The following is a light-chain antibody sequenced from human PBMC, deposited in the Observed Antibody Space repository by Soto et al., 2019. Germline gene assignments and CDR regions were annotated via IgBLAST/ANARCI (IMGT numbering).Light chain of an antibody. V-gene: IGLV1-44*01. J-gene: IGLJ2*01. CDR1: SSNIGSNT. CDR2: SNN. CDR3: AAWDDSLNGQVV. Sequence: QSVLTQSPSASGTPGQRVTISCSGSSSNIGSNTVNWYQQLPGTAPKLLIYSNNQRPSGVPDRFSGSKSGTSASLTISGLQSEDEADYYCAAWDDSLNGQVVFGAGTKVTVL.